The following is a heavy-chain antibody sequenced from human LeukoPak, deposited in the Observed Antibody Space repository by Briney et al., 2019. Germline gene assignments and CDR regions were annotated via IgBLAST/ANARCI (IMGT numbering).Heavy chain of an antibody. CDR2: INPNSGGT. D-gene: IGHD3-22*01. J-gene: IGHJ3*02. Sequence: ASVKVSCKASGYMFTGYYMHWVRQAPGQGLEWMGWINPNSGGTNYAQKFQDRVTMTTDTSTSTAYMELRSLRSDDTAIHHCAKNYYYDNTGYWGAFDIWGQGTMVTVPS. CDR3: AKNYYYDNTGYWGAFDI. V-gene: IGHV1-2*02. CDR1: GYMFTGYY.